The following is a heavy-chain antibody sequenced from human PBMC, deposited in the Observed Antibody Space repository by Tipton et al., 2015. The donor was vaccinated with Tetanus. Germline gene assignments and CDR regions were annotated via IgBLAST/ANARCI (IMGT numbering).Heavy chain of an antibody. J-gene: IGHJ4*02. CDR2: IHPSGST. D-gene: IGHD5-18*01. CDR1: GGSFSGYY. CDR3: ARGVDRAKAGTD. V-gene: IGHV4-34*01. Sequence: TLSLTCAVYGGSFSGYYCSWIRQSPGRGLEWIGEIHPSGSTYYNPSFTSRITLSQDTSKNQLSLKLNSVTAADTAVYYCARGVDRAKAGTDWGQGTLVTVSS.